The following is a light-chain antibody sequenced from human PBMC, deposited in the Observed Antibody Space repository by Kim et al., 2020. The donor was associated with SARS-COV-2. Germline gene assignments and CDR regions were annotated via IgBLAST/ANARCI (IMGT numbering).Light chain of an antibody. CDR1: SGDDGGYNY. V-gene: IGLV2-14*03. CDR3: SSYTSSSTLHV. J-gene: IGLJ1*01. CDR2: DVS. Sequence: IPHSCSGSSGDDGGYNYDCWYQQHPGRAPRLKIYDVSHRPSGVSNRFSDSKSGNTASLTISGLQAEGEADYYFSSYTSSSTLHVFGTGNTVTVL.